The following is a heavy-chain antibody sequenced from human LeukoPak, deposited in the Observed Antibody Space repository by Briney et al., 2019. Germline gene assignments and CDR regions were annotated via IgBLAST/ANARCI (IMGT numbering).Heavy chain of an antibody. CDR1: RFTFEGYA. CDR2: ISWNSANM. CDR3: AKSGTYSSSSGYIDS. D-gene: IGHD6-6*01. Sequence: GGSLRLSWAAARFTFEGYAMHWVRQAPGKGLEWVSGISWNSANMDYADSVKGRFTISRDNAKNSLYRQMNSLRAEDTALYYCAKSGTYSSSSGYIDSWGQGTLVTVSS. J-gene: IGHJ4*02. V-gene: IGHV3-9*01.